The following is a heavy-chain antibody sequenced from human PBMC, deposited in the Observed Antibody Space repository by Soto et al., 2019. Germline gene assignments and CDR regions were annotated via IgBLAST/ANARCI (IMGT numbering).Heavy chain of an antibody. CDR2: ISGYNDNT. CDR1: GYTFTNYG. Sequence: QVQLVQSGAEVRKPGASVKVSCKASGYTFTNYGITWVRQAPGQGLEWMGWISGYNDNTKYAQKVQGRVTLTTDTSASIAYMELRSLTSDDTAVYYCARDVPYGGNFAANYWCQGTLVTVSS. CDR3: ARDVPYGGNFAANY. J-gene: IGHJ4*02. D-gene: IGHD2-21*02. V-gene: IGHV1-18*01.